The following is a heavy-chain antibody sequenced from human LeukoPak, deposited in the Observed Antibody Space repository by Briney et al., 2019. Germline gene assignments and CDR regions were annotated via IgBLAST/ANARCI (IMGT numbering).Heavy chain of an antibody. CDR2: ISSGSTYM. Sequence: GVSLRLSCAASGFTFSSYSMNWVRQAPGKGLEWVSSISSGSTYMYYADSVKGRFTISRDNSKNTLYVQVNSLGTEDTAAYYCAKGSYYDSSGSFYFDYWGQGTLVTVSS. J-gene: IGHJ4*02. V-gene: IGHV3-21*04. CDR1: GFTFSSYS. CDR3: AKGSYYDSSGSFYFDY. D-gene: IGHD3-22*01.